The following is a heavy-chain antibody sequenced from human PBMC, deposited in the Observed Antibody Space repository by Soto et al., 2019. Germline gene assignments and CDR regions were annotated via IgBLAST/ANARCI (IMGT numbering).Heavy chain of an antibody. D-gene: IGHD2-21*02. Sequence: QVQLQESGPGLVKPSETLSLTCTVSGGYVSSCSYYWSWMRKPPGKGLEWIGCLYDSGSNNYHPTLMSRVTITVGKSKKHLYLKMRSMTAADASVYYCERIRVTGVAGNWVQGTLVTV. V-gene: IGHV4-61*01. CDR1: GGYVSSCSYY. J-gene: IGHJ1*01. CDR2: LYDSGSN. CDR3: ERIRVTGVAGN.